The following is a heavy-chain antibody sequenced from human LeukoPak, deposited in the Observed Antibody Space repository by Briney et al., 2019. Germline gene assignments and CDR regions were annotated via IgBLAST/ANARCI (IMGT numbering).Heavy chain of an antibody. V-gene: IGHV3-21*01. Sequence: GGSLRLSCSASGFIFSTYNMNWVRQAPGKALEWVSSITSSSSHTYYAGSVKGRYTISRDNAKNSLYLQMDSLRAEDTAVYYCARGPHYGGRGGDNWFDPWGQGTLVTVSS. D-gene: IGHD4-23*01. CDR1: GFIFSTYN. CDR3: ARGPHYGGRGGDNWFDP. J-gene: IGHJ5*02. CDR2: ITSSSSHT.